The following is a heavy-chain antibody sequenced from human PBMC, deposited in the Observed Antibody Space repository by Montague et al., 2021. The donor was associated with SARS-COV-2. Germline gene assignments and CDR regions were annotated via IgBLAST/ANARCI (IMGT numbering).Heavy chain of an antibody. V-gene: IGHV4-59*02. Sequence: SETLSLTCSVSGAVEPRCNSNEHTSELQSHHEFVCRIFDRRRKNYSPSLKSRVTMSVDTSKNQMSLKLTSVTAADKAVYYCARGCLSYFGAGSHCYGMDVWGQGTTVTVSS. CDR1: GAVEPRCN. D-gene: IGHD3-10*01. J-gene: IGHJ6*02. CDR2: IFDRRRK. CDR3: ARGCLSYFGAGSHCYGMDV.